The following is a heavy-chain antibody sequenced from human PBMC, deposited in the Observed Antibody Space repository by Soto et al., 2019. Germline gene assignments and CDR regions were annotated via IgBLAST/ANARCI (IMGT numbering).Heavy chain of an antibody. V-gene: IGHV4-34*01. D-gene: IGHD3-3*01. Sequence: SETLSLTCAVYGGSFIGYYWSWIRQPPGKGLEWIGEINHSGSTNYNPSLKSRVTISVDTSKNQFSLKLSSVTAADTAVYYCARVPVARPIRFLPNYGMDVWGQGTTVT. CDR2: INHSGST. CDR3: ARVPVARPIRFLPNYGMDV. J-gene: IGHJ6*02. CDR1: GGSFIGYY.